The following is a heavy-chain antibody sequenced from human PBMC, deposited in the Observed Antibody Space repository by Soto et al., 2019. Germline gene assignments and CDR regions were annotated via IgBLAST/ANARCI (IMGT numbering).Heavy chain of an antibody. V-gene: IGHV3-23*01. CDR1: GFTFTSYA. CDR2: ISASGRST. J-gene: IGHJ4*02. Sequence: GGSLRLSCAASGFTFTSYAMSWVRQAPGKGLEWVSTISASGRSTYYADSVEGRFSISRDNSKNTLYLQMNSLRAEDTAIYYCAKDVIDTSGYYVFHYWGQGTLVTVSS. D-gene: IGHD3-22*01. CDR3: AKDVIDTSGYYVFHY.